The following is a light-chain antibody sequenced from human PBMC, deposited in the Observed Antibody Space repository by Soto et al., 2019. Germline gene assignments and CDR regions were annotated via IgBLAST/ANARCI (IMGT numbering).Light chain of an antibody. V-gene: IGLV2-23*02. CDR2: EVN. J-gene: IGLJ2*01. Sequence: QSVLTQPASVSGSPGQSITISCTGSSSDVGTYALVSWYQQHPGKVPKLMVFEVNKRPSGVSDRFSGSKSGNTASLTISGVQAEDEAIYYCSSYAGSVNFNVLFGGGTQLTV. CDR1: SSDVGTYAL. CDR3: SSYAGSVNFNVL.